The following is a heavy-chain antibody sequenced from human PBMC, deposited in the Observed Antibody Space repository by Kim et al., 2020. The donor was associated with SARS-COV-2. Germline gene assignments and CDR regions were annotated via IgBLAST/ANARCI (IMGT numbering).Heavy chain of an antibody. J-gene: IGHJ4*02. V-gene: IGHV5-51*01. D-gene: IGHD3-3*01. CDR3: ARYDFWSGYRPHYFDY. Sequence: SFQGQVTISADKSISTAYLQWSSLKASDTAMYYCARYDFWSGYRPHYFDYWGQGTLVTVSS.